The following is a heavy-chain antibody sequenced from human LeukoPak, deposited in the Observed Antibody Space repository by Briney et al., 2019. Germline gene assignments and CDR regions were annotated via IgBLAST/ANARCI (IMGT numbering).Heavy chain of an antibody. CDR3: AKVGLGQWLVALDY. D-gene: IGHD6-19*01. CDR2: IRYDGRNK. V-gene: IGHV3-30*02. J-gene: IGHJ4*02. Sequence: PGGSLRLSCAASGFTFSTYGMHWVRQALGKGLEWVAFIRYDGRNKYYADSVKGRFTISRDNSKNTLYLQMNSLRAEDTAVYYCAKVGLGQWLVALDYWGQGTLVTVSS. CDR1: GFTFSTYG.